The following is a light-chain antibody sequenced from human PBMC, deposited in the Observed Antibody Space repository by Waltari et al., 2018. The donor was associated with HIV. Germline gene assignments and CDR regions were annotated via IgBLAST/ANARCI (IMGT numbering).Light chain of an antibody. J-gene: IGLJ2*01. Sequence: QSALTQPPSASGSPGQSVTISCTGTSSDVGGYNYVSWYQQHPGKAPKLMIYEVSKRPSVVPARFSGSKSGNTASLTVSGLQAEDEADYDCSSYAGSNNFGVFGGGTKLTVL. V-gene: IGLV2-8*01. CDR2: EVS. CDR3: SSYAGSNNFGV. CDR1: SSDVGGYNY.